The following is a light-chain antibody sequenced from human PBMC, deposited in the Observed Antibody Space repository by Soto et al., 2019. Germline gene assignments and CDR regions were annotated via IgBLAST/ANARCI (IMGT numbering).Light chain of an antibody. Sequence: DSQMTQSPSTLSASVGDGVAISCRASQSISNRLAWYQQRPGKAPKYLIYDASTLDSGAPSRSSGSGSGTEFTLSISSLQPDGFATYYCQQYNIYPWTFGQGTKVDIK. CDR2: DAS. J-gene: IGKJ1*01. CDR3: QQYNIYPWT. V-gene: IGKV1-5*01. CDR1: QSISNR.